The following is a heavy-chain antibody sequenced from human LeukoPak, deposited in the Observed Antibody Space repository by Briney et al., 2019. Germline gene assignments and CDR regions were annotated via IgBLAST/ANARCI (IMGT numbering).Heavy chain of an antibody. CDR2: ITPSGGTT. V-gene: IGHV1-46*01. CDR1: GYTFTSYY. Sequence: ASVKVSCKASGYTFTSYYMHWVRQAPGQGLEWMGIITPSGGTTTYAQSFQGRVTMTRDTSTSTVYMELSSLRSEDTAVYYCARNSGRGLDYWGQGTLVTVSS. D-gene: IGHD1-26*01. J-gene: IGHJ4*02. CDR3: ARNSGRGLDY.